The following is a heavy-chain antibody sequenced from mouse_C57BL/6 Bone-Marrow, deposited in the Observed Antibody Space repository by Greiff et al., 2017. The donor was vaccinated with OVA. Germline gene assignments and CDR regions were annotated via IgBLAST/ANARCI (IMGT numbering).Heavy chain of an antibody. CDR3: ARRIITTGTMDY. D-gene: IGHD1-2*01. J-gene: IGHJ4*01. Sequence: DVQLQESGGDLVKPGGSLKLSCAASGFTFSSYGMSWVRQTPDKRLEWVATISSGGSYTYYPDSVKGRFTISRDNAKNTLYLQMSSLKSEDTAMYYCARRIITTGTMDYWGQGTSVTVSS. V-gene: IGHV5-6*01. CDR2: ISSGGSYT. CDR1: GFTFSSYG.